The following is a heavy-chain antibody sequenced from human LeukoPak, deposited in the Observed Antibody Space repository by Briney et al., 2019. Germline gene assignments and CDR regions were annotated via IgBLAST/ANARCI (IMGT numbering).Heavy chain of an antibody. J-gene: IGHJ4*02. CDR3: AKREGPNNGPIDS. V-gene: IGHV3-23*01. CDR1: GFTFTSSA. Sequence: GGSLRLSCSASGFTFTSSAMTWVRQAPGTGLEWVSAINARGSDIYYADSVKGRFTISRDIFKNTLYLQMSSLRAEDTAVYYCAKREGPNNGPIDSWGQGTLVIVSS. CDR2: INARGSDI. D-gene: IGHD5-24*01.